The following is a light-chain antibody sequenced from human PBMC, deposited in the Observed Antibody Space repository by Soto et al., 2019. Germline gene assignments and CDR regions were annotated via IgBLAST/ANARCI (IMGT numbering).Light chain of an antibody. CDR2: DAS. Sequence: PVTLSLSPGDRANLSCRASQSVRTYLAWYQVKPCQAPRLLIYDASRRASGVPARFSGSGSGTDFTLTISRLEPEDFAVYYCQQYGSAFGQGTRLEIK. V-gene: IGKV3-20*01. J-gene: IGKJ5*01. CDR3: QQYGSA. CDR1: QSVRTY.